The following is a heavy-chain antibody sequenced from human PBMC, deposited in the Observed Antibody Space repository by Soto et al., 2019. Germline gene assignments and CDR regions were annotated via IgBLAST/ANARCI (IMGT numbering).Heavy chain of an antibody. CDR2: ISHSGRT. J-gene: IGHJ4*02. D-gene: IGHD2-15*01. CDR3: SFSSSFDY. CDR1: GASLRSGTYY. V-gene: IGHV4-61*01. Sequence: QVQLQESGPGLVRPSGTLSLICTVSGASLRSGTYYWSWVRQPPGKGLEWIGYISHSGRTNYDPSLKSRLTMSVDTSQNQFSLQLNSVTAADTAVYYCSFSSSFDYWGQGTLVTVSS.